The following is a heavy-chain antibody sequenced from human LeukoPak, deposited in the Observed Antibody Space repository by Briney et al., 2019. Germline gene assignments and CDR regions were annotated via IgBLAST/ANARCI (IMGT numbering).Heavy chain of an antibody. J-gene: IGHJ4*02. CDR2: ISVYKGNT. CDR1: GYTFTRYG. CDR3: ATAPGYCSSTSCYFY. Sequence: ASVKVSCTASGYTFTRYGISWARQAPGQGLEWMGWISVYKGNTNYAQKFQGRVTMTEDTSTDTAYMELSSLRSEDTAVYYCATAPGYCSSTSCYFYWGQGTLVTVSS. V-gene: IGHV1-18*01. D-gene: IGHD2-2*01.